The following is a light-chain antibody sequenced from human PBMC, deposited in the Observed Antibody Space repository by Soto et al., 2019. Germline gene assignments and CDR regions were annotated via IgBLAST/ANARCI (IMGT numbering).Light chain of an antibody. CDR2: DVS. Sequence: QSVLTQPASGSGSPGQSITISCTGTSSDVGGYDYVSWYQHHPGKAPKLMIYDVSNRPSGVSNRFSGSKSGNTASLTISGLQPEDEAVYYSSSYTTSNPPKLVFRTGTKLTVL. CDR1: SSDVGGYDY. V-gene: IGLV2-14*03. CDR3: SSYTTSNPPKLV. J-gene: IGLJ1*01.